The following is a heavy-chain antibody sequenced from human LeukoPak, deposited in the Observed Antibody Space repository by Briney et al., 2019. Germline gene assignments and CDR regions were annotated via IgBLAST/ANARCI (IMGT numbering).Heavy chain of an antibody. Sequence: GGSLRLSCAASGFTFSNYWVHWVRHVPGKGLVWVSRINDDGSATFYADSVKGRFTISRDNAKNTLFLQINSLRVEDTAVYYCAREILAPGKTHDYWGQGTLVTVSS. CDR2: INDDGSAT. V-gene: IGHV3-74*01. CDR1: GFTFSNYW. J-gene: IGHJ4*02. CDR3: AREILAPGKTHDY.